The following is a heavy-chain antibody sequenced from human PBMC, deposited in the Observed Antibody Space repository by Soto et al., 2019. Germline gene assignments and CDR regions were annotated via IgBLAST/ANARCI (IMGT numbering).Heavy chain of an antibody. D-gene: IGHD3-22*01. CDR1: GYTFTGYY. CDR3: ARGRGDSSGYYFFDY. V-gene: IGHV1-2*04. Sequence: ASVKVSCKASGYTFTGYYMHWVRQAPGQGLEWMGWINPNSGGANYAQKFQGWVTMTRDTSISTAYMELSRLRSDDTAVYYCARGRGDSSGYYFFDYWGQGTLVTVSS. J-gene: IGHJ4*02. CDR2: INPNSGGA.